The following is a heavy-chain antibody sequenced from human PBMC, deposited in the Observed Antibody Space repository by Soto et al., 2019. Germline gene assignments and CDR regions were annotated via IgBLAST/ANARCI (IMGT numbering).Heavy chain of an antibody. CDR2: IIPIFGTA. J-gene: IGHJ4*02. D-gene: IGHD3-22*01. CDR1: GGTFSSYA. CDR3: ASSPYYYDSSGYYLGFDS. V-gene: IGHV1-69*06. Sequence: SVKVSCKASGGTFSSYAISWVRQAPGQGLEWMGGIIPIFGTANYAQKFQGRVTITADKSTSTAYMELSSLRSEDTAVYYCASSPYYYDSSGYYLGFDSWGQGTLVTVSS.